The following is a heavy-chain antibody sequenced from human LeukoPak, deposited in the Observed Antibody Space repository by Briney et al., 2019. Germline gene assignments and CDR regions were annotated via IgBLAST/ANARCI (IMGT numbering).Heavy chain of an antibody. CDR3: ARDVSSPSSWWFDP. V-gene: IGHV1-46*01. CDR2: ISPSGGST. Sequence: ASVKVSCKASGYTFTSHYMHWVRQAPAQGLEWMGMISPSGGSTGYAQKFQGRVTMTRDMSTRTDYMKLSSLRYEDTAVYYCARDVSSPSSWWFDPWGQGTLVSVSS. J-gene: IGHJ5*02. CDR1: GYTFTSHY. D-gene: IGHD2-2*01.